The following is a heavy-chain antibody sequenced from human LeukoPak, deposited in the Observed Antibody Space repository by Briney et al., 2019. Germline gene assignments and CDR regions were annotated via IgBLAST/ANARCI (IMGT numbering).Heavy chain of an antibody. Sequence: GGSLRLSCAASGFTFSSYAMSWVRQAPGKGLEWVSAISGSGGSTYYADSVKGRFTISRDNSKNTLYLQMNSLRAEDTAVYYCAKDRGGRRYYYYHYMDVWGKGTTVTVSS. CDR1: GFTFSSYA. D-gene: IGHD3-10*01. CDR3: AKDRGGRRYYYYHYMDV. V-gene: IGHV3-23*01. J-gene: IGHJ6*03. CDR2: ISGSGGST.